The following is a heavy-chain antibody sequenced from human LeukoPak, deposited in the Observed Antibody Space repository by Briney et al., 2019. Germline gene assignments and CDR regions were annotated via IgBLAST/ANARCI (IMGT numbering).Heavy chain of an antibody. CDR2: IYSSVT. CDR3: ARRAGAYSHPYDY. V-gene: IGHV3-53*01. Sequence: GGSLRLSCAASGFTVSSNYMSWVRQAPGKGLEWVSFIYSSVTHYSDSVKGRFTISRDNSKNTLFLQMNSLRAEDTAVYYCARRAGAYSHPYDYWGQGTLVTVSS. J-gene: IGHJ4*02. D-gene: IGHD4/OR15-4a*01. CDR1: GFTVSSNY.